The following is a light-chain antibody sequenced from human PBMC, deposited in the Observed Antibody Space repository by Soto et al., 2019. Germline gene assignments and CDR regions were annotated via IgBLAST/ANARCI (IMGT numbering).Light chain of an antibody. CDR3: QQYNDWPHT. CDR2: GAS. Sequence: EIVMTQSPATLSVSPGEGATLSCRASQSVDSNLAWYQQQPGQAPRLLIYGASTRATGLPAKYSGSGSGTEFTLTISSQQSEDFAVYYCQQYNDWPHTFGQGTKVEIK. CDR1: QSVDSN. J-gene: IGKJ1*01. V-gene: IGKV3-15*01.